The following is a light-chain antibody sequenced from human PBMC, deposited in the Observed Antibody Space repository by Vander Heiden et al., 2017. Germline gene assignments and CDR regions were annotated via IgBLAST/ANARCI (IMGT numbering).Light chain of an antibody. CDR3: QQHNSYPGT. Sequence: DIHMTQSPATLSASVGDRVTIAGRARQSISSWLAWYQQKPGKAPKLLVYKASSLESGVPSSFSGSGSGTDFTLTISSLQPDDFATYYCQQHNSYPGTFGQGTKVEIK. J-gene: IGKJ1*01. V-gene: IGKV1-5*03. CDR2: KAS. CDR1: QSISSW.